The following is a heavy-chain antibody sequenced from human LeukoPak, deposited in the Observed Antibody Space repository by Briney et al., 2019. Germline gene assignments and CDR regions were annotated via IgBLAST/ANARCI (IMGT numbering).Heavy chain of an antibody. CDR1: GFTFRNFP. CDR2: ISGSGGST. V-gene: IGHV3-23*01. D-gene: IGHD3-10*01. CDR3: AKVSYGSGSYYKVFDY. J-gene: IGHJ4*02. Sequence: GGSLRLSCAASGFTFRNFPMSWVRQAPGKGLEWVSAISGSGGSTYYADSVKGRFTISRDNSKNTLYLQMNSLRAEDTAVYYCAKVSYGSGSYYKVFDYWGQGTLVTVSS.